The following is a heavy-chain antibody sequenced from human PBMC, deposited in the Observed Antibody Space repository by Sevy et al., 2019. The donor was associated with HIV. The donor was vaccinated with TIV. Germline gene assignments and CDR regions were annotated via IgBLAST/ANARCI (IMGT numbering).Heavy chain of an antibody. CDR3: TRDFVATTMGEAPFDI. V-gene: IGHV3-9*01. Sequence: GGSQRLSCAASGFTFDDYAMNWVRQAPGKGLEWVSGISWDCGLIGYAVSVQGRFTVSRDSSKNSLYLQMNNLRPEDTALYYCTRDFVATTMGEAPFDIWGRGTMVTVSS. J-gene: IGHJ3*02. CDR2: ISWDCGLI. CDR1: GFTFDDYA. D-gene: IGHD5-12*01.